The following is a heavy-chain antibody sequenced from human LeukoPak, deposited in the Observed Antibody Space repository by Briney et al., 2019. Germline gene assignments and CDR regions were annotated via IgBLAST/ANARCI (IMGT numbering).Heavy chain of an antibody. D-gene: IGHD3-9*01. CDR3: ARFFDYDILTGSFDP. V-gene: IGHV1-18*04. Sequence: RASVKVSCKASGYTSTSYGISWVRQAPGQGLEWMGWISAYNGNTNYAQKLQGRVTMTTDTSTSTAYMELRSLRSDDTAVYYCARFFDYDILTGSFDPWGQGTLVTVSS. J-gene: IGHJ5*02. CDR1: GYTSTSYG. CDR2: ISAYNGNT.